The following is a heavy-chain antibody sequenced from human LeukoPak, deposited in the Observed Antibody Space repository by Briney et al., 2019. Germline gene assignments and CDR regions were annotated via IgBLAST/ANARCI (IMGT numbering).Heavy chain of an antibody. D-gene: IGHD1-26*01. CDR2: IYNGGDT. V-gene: IGHV4-4*09. Sequence: SETLSLTCTVSGVSLNTYYASWIRQAPGKGLEFIGFIYNGGDTNYNPSLKSRATISVDTSNNQFSLRLTSVTAADTAMYYCAAGPWELDFWGQGTLVTASS. CDR1: GVSLNTYY. CDR3: AAGPWELDF. J-gene: IGHJ4*02.